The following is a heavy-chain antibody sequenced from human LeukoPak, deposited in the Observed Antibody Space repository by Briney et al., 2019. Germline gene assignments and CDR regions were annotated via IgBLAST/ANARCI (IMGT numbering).Heavy chain of an antibody. D-gene: IGHD6-19*01. V-gene: IGHV3-23*01. CDR2: ITNNNGKT. CDR1: GFTVSRYA. Sequence: GGSLRLSCVASGFTVSRYAMNWVRQVPGKGLEWLSSITNNNGKTYYADSVKGRFTISRDESENTVYLQMHSLRAEDTAIYYCAKDHPSSGWPTFEYWGQGTLVTVS. J-gene: IGHJ4*02. CDR3: AKDHPSSGWPTFEY.